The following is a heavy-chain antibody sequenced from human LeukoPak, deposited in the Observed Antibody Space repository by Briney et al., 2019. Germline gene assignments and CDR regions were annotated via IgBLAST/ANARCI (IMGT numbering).Heavy chain of an antibody. Sequence: ASVKVSCKASGYTFTGYYMHWVRQAPGQGLEWMGWINPNSGGTNYAQKFQGRVTMTRDTSISTAYMELSRLRSDDTAVYYCARVTSGYDILTELDYWGQGTLVTVPS. CDR2: INPNSGGT. D-gene: IGHD3-9*01. J-gene: IGHJ4*02. V-gene: IGHV1-2*02. CDR3: ARVTSGYDILTELDY. CDR1: GYTFTGYY.